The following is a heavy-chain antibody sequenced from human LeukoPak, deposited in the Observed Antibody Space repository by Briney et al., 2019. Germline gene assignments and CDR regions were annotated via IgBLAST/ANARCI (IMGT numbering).Heavy chain of an antibody. CDR1: GGSFSGYY. CDR3: AAKSAHYYDSSGYYLNWFDP. CDR2: IDHSGST. V-gene: IGHV4-34*01. D-gene: IGHD3-22*01. Sequence: SETLSLTCAVYGGSFSGYYWSWIRQPPGKGLEWIGEIDHSGSTNYIPSLKSRVTISVDTSKNQFSPKLSSVTAADTAVYYCAAKSAHYYDSSGYYLNWFDPWGQGTLVTVSS. J-gene: IGHJ5*02.